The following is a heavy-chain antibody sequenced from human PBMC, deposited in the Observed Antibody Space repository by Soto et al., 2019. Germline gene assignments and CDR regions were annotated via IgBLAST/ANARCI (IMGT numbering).Heavy chain of an antibody. V-gene: IGHV3-73*01. CDR1: GFTFHGST. D-gene: IGHD3-22*01. CDR3: VRAYENSNYYFDH. CDR2: ISIKPNNFAT. Sequence: HPGESLKISCVGSGFTFHGSTMHWVRQASGKGLEWIGLISIKPNNFATVYAASVTGRFTISRDDSKNTAYLEMDSLKTEDTAPYYCVRAYENSNYYFDHWGRGTLVTVSS. J-gene: IGHJ4*02.